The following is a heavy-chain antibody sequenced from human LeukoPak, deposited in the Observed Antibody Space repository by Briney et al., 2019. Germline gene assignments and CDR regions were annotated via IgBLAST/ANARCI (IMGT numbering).Heavy chain of an antibody. CDR3: AREGSIAAAGRFHQALDY. V-gene: IGHV1-18*01. Sequence: ASVKVSCKASGYTFTSYGISWVRQAPGQGLEWMGWISAYNGNTNYAQKLQGRVTMTTDTSTSTAYVELRSLRSDDTAVYYCAREGSIAAAGRFHQALDYWGQGTLVTVSS. CDR2: ISAYNGNT. CDR1: GYTFTSYG. J-gene: IGHJ4*02. D-gene: IGHD6-13*01.